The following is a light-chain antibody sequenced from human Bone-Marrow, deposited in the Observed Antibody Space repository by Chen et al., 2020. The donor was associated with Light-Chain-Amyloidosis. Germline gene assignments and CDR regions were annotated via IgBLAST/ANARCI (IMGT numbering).Light chain of an antibody. CDR2: EVN. Sequence: QSALTQPASVSGSPGQQITLYCTGTSSDVGSYNLVSWYQQHPGKAPKFMIYEVNNRPSGVSNRFAGSKSGNTASLTISGLQAEDEADYYCCSYAGSSTLVFGGGTKVTVL. J-gene: IGLJ3*02. CDR1: SSDVGSYNL. V-gene: IGLV2-23*02. CDR3: CSYAGSSTLV.